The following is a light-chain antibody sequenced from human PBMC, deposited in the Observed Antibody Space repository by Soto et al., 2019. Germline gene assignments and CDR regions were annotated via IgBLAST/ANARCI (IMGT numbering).Light chain of an antibody. CDR3: QKYNSAPRT. CDR1: QDINNY. J-gene: IGKJ1*01. CDR2: AAS. V-gene: IGKV1-27*01. Sequence: DIQMTQSPSSLSASVGDRVTITCRASQDINNYLAWYQVQPGKGPKLLIYAASTLQSGVPSRLSGSGSGTDFTLTISSLQPEDVATYFCQKYNSAPRTFGQGTRVEI.